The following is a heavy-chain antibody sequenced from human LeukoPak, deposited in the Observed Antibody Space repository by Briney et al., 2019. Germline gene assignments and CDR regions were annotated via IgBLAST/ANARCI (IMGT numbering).Heavy chain of an antibody. Sequence: GSLIPSCAASRFPFSSYGMHWVRQAPGKGLEWVTFIWYDGSDTDYADSVKGRFTISRDNSKTTLYLQMSSVRAEDTALYYCARYNGEVGAFDIWGQGTLVTVSS. CDR2: IWYDGSDT. V-gene: IGHV3-33*01. CDR3: ARYNGEVGAFDI. D-gene: IGHD2-8*01. CDR1: RFPFSSYG. J-gene: IGHJ3*02.